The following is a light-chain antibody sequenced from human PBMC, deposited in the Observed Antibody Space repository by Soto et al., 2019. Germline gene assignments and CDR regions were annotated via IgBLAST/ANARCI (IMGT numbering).Light chain of an antibody. CDR3: QQKWT. CDR1: QSVSSSH. Sequence: EIVLTQSPGTLSLSPGERATLSCRASQSVSSSHLAWYQHKPGQAPRLLIYDASIRATGVPARFSGSGSGTDFSLTISRLEPEDFAVYYCQQKWTFGQGTKVDI. J-gene: IGKJ1*01. CDR2: DAS. V-gene: IGKV3-20*01.